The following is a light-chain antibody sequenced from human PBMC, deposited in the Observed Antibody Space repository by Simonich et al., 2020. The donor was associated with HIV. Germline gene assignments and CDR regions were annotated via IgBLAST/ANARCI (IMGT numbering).Light chain of an antibody. V-gene: IGLV2-14*01. J-gene: IGLJ3*02. CDR1: SSDVGGYNF. Sequence: QSALTQAASVSGSPGQSITISCSGTSSDVGGYNFVSWYQKHTGKAPKLMIYDVRKRPSGISTRFSGSKSGNTASLTISGLQAEDEADYYCSSYTTSSTWVFGGGTKLTVL. CDR2: DVR. CDR3: SSYTTSSTWV.